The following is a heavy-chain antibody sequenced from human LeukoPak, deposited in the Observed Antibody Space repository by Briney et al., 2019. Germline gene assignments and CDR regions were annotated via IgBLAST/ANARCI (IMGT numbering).Heavy chain of an antibody. D-gene: IGHD5-18*01. CDR1: GYTFTGYY. Sequence: ASVKVSCKASGYTFTGYYMHWVRQAPGQGLEWMGGIIPIFGTANYAQKFQGRVTITADESTSTAYMELSSLRSEDTAVYYCARAWGTAMEYWGQGTLVTVSS. V-gene: IGHV1-69*13. J-gene: IGHJ4*02. CDR2: IIPIFGTA. CDR3: ARAWGTAMEY.